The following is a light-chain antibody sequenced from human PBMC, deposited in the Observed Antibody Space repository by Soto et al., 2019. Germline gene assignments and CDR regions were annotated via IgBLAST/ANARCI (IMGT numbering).Light chain of an antibody. CDR3: HVWDISGEQVV. V-gene: IGLV3-21*02. J-gene: IGLJ2*01. CDR2: DGS. CDR1: NIGSKS. Sequence: SYELTQPPSVSVAPGQTATVTCGADNIGSKSVHWYQKKPGQAPLLVVFDGSDRPPGIPARFSAFNSGNTATLTINRVEDGDEADYYCHVWDISGEQVVFGGGTKLTVL.